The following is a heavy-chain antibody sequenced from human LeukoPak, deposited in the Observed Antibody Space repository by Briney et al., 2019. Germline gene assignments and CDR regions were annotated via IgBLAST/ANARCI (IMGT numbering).Heavy chain of an antibody. CDR1: GGSFSGYY. D-gene: IGHD6-13*01. CDR2: INHSGIT. CDR3: ARASSSWLYYYMDV. Sequence: SETLSLTCAVYGGSFSGYYWSLIRQPPGKGLEWIGEINHSGITNYTPSLKSRVTISVDPSKNQSSLKLSSVTAADTAVYYCARASSSWLYYYMDVWGKGTTVTVSS. V-gene: IGHV4-34*01. J-gene: IGHJ6*03.